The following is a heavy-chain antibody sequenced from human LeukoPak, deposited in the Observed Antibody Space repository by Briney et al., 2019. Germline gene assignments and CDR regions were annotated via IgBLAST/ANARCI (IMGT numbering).Heavy chain of an antibody. CDR1: GFTFSSYW. J-gene: IGHJ4*02. CDR3: ARVRGLRYFDW. Sequence: GGSLRLSCAASGFTFSSYWMTWVRQAPGKGLEWVANISQDGSEKYYVDSVKGRFTISRDNAKKSLNLQMNSLRAEDTAVYYCARVRGLRYFDWSGQGTLVTVSS. D-gene: IGHD3-9*01. CDR2: ISQDGSEK. V-gene: IGHV3-7*01.